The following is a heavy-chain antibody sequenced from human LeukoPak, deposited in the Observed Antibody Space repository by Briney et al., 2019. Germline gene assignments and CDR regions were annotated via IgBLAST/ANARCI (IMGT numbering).Heavy chain of an antibody. CDR3: ARGRAEQQLLSDY. V-gene: IGHV1-2*02. CDR1: GHTFTDYF. J-gene: IGHJ4*02. D-gene: IGHD6-13*01. CDR2: INTNNGTT. Sequence: ASVKVSCKASGHTFTDYFMHWVRQAPGQGLEWMGWINTNNGTTNYAQKFQGRGTLTRDTSISTAYMELSTLISDDAAVFYCARGRAEQQLLSDYWGQGTLVTVAS.